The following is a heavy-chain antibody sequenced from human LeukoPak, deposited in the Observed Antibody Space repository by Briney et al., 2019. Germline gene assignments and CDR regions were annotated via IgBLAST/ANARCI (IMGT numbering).Heavy chain of an antibody. V-gene: IGHV4-59*08. CDR3: ATRGY. J-gene: IGHJ4*02. CDR2: IYNSGNN. CDR1: GGSISSDY. Sequence: PSETLSLTCTVSGGSISSDYWQWIRQPPRKGLERVGYIYNSGNNHYNSSLKSRVTISIDTSKNQFSLKLASVTAADTAVYYCATRGYWGQGTLVAVSS. D-gene: IGHD3-10*01.